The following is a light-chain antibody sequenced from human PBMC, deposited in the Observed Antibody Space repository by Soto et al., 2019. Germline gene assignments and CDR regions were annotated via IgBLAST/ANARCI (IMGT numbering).Light chain of an antibody. CDR2: RNN. CDR1: SSNIGSNY. J-gene: IGLJ1*01. CDR3: AAWDDSLSGYV. Sequence: QSVLTEPPSASGTPGQRVTISCSGSSSNIGSNYVYWYQQLPGTAPKLLIYRNNQRPSGVPDRFSGSKSCTSASLAISGLRSEDEADHYCAAWDDSLSGYVFGTGTKLTVL. V-gene: IGLV1-47*01.